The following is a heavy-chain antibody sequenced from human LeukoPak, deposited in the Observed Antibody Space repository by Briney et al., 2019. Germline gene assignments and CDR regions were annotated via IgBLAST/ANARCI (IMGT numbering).Heavy chain of an antibody. V-gene: IGHV3-30*04. CDR1: GFTFSSYA. Sequence: GGSLRLSCAASGFTFSSYAMHWVRQAPGKGLEWVAVISYDGSNKYYADSVKGRFTISRDNSKNTLYLQMNSLRAEDTAVYYCAKDSQWGKVGTKGGYFDYWGQGTLVTVSS. J-gene: IGHJ4*02. CDR3: AKDSQWGKVGTKGGYFDY. D-gene: IGHD1-26*01. CDR2: ISYDGSNK.